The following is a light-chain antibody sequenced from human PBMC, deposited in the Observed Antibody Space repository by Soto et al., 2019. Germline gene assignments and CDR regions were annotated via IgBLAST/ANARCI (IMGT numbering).Light chain of an antibody. CDR2: YES. CDR3: QVWDSGSDHVI. Sequence: SYELPQPHSVSVAPGNTARITCGGNNIGGYSVHWYQQKPGQAPVLVIYYESDRPSGIPERFSGSNSGNMATLTISRVEAGDEADYYCQVWDSGSDHVIFGGGTKVTVL. J-gene: IGLJ2*01. V-gene: IGLV3-21*04. CDR1: NIGGYS.